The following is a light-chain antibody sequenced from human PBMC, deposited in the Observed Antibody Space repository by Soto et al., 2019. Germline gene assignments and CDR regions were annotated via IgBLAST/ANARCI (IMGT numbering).Light chain of an antibody. CDR2: DAS. CDR3: QQYNDLST. V-gene: IGKV1-5*01. Sequence: DIQMTQSPSTLSASVGDRVTITCRASQSISSWLAWYQQKPGKAPKLLIYDASSLESGVPSRFSGSGSGTEFTFSISSLQPEDFATYYCQQYNDLSTFGGGTKVDIK. CDR1: QSISSW. J-gene: IGKJ4*01.